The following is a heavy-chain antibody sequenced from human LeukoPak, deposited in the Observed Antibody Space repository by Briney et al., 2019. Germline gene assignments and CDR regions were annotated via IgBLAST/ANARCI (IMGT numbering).Heavy chain of an antibody. CDR1: GSNFTTYW. Sequence: GESLQISCQASGSNFTTYWIGWVRPVPGKGLEYMGIIYPRDSQIRYSPSFQGQVTISADKSISTAYLQWTSLKASDTAIYYCARHTKRPQAGWFDPWGQGTLVTVSS. V-gene: IGHV5-51*01. CDR2: IYPRDSQI. CDR3: ARHTKRPQAGWFDP. D-gene: IGHD6-25*01. J-gene: IGHJ5*02.